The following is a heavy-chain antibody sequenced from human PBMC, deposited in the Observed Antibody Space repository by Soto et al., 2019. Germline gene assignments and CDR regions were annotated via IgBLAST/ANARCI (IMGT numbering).Heavy chain of an antibody. D-gene: IGHD2-2*01. J-gene: IGHJ4*02. CDR3: AREHEDCSSTSCPLGY. Sequence: GASVKVSCKASGGTFSSYAISWVRQAPGQGLEWMGGIIPIFGTANYAQKFQGRVTITADESTSTAYMELSSLRSEDTAVYYCAREHEDCSSTSCPLGYWGQGTLVT. CDR2: IIPIFGTA. CDR1: GGTFSSYA. V-gene: IGHV1-69*13.